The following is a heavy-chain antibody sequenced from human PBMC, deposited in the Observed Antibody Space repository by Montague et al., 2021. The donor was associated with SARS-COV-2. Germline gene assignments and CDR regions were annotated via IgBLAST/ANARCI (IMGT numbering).Heavy chain of an antibody. D-gene: IGHD6-13*01. V-gene: IGHV4-31*02. CDR2: IYYSGST. CDR3: AKIREQLVRRWFDP. J-gene: IGHJ5*02. Sequence: IYYSGSTYYNPSLKSRVTISVDTSRNQFSLKLNSVTAADTAVCYCAKIREQLVRRWFDPWGQGTRVTVSS.